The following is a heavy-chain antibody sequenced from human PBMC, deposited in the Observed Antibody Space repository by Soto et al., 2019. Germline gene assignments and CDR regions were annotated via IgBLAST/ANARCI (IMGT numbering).Heavy chain of an antibody. J-gene: IGHJ5*02. CDR2: ISDSGST. D-gene: IGHD3-22*01. V-gene: IGHV4-31*03. CDR1: GGSISDGYY. Sequence: PSETLSLTCTVSGGSISDGYYWSGIRQHPGKGLEWIGSISDSGSTSYNPSLKSRLTISVDTSKNQFSLNLRSVTAADTAVYYCARRDRSGFSYWLDTWGQGTLVTV. CDR3: ARRDRSGFSYWLDT.